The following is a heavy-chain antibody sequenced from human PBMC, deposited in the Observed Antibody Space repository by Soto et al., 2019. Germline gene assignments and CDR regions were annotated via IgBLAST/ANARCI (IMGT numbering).Heavy chain of an antibody. V-gene: IGHV3-33*01. CDR2: IWYDGSNK. CDR3: ARDLSGYSSGWYQREPKYYYYGMDV. J-gene: IGHJ6*02. CDR1: GFTFSSYG. D-gene: IGHD6-19*01. Sequence: GGSLRLSCAASGFTFSSYGMHWVRQAPGKGLEWVAVIWYDGSNKYYADSVKGRFTISRDNSKNTLYLQMNSLRAEDTAVYYCARDLSGYSSGWYQREPKYYYYGMDVWGQGTTVTVSS.